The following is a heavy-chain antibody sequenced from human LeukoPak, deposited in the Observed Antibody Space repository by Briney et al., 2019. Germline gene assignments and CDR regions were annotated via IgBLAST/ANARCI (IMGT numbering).Heavy chain of an antibody. Sequence: TGGSLRLSCAASGFTFSSYSFNWVRQVPGKGLEWVSSITTTFYTYYTDSVKGRFTISRDNAKNSLYLQMISLRAEDTAVYYCARVRANRYEDYCGQRTLVTVS. V-gene: IGHV3-21*01. J-gene: IGHJ4*02. D-gene: IGHD1-1*01. CDR3: ARVRANRYEDY. CDR2: ITTTFYT. CDR1: GFTFSSYS.